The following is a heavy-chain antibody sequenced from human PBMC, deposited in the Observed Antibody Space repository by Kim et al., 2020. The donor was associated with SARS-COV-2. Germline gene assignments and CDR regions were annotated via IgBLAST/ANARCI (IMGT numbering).Heavy chain of an antibody. J-gene: IGHJ6*02. CDR3: ARDVSPYDSSSNYYYYGMDV. Sequence: SETLSLTCTVSGGSISSGGYYWSWIRQHPGKGLEWIGYIYYSGSTYYNPSLKSRVTISVDTSKNQFSLKLSSVTAADTAVYYCARDVSPYDSSSNYYYYGMDVWGQGTTVTVSS. V-gene: IGHV4-31*03. CDR1: GGSISSGGYY. D-gene: IGHD3-22*01. CDR2: IYYSGST.